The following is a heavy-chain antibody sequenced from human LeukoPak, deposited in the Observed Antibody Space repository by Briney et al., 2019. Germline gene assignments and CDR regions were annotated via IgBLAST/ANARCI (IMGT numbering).Heavy chain of an antibody. Sequence: SETLSLTCAVYGGSFSGYYWSWIRQPPGKGLVWIGEINHSGSTNYNPSLKSRVTISVDTSKNQFSLKLSSVTAADTAVYYCARGPDVSSSPPYYYYYYYMDVWGKGTTVTVSS. CDR2: INHSGST. D-gene: IGHD6-6*01. CDR3: ARGPDVSSSPPYYYYYYYMDV. V-gene: IGHV4-34*01. J-gene: IGHJ6*03. CDR1: GGSFSGYY.